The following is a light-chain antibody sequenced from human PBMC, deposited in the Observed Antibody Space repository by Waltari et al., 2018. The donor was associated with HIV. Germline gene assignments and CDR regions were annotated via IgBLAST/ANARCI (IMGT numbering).Light chain of an antibody. Sequence: QAVVPQEPSLTVSPGGTVTLTCASSTGAVTSGHCPYWFQRRPGQAPKTLLYDPSTRHSGTPARFSCSLLGGKAALTVSGAQFEDEADYFCLLSFNGVVVFGGGTSLTV. CDR1: TGAVTSGHC. CDR2: DPS. CDR3: LLSFNGVVV. J-gene: IGLJ2*01. V-gene: IGLV7-46*01.